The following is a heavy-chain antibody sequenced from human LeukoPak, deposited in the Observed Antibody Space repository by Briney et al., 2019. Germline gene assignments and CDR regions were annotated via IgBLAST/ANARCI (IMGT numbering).Heavy chain of an antibody. J-gene: IGHJ3*02. CDR1: GGSISSHY. CDR3: ARDGWGRAFDI. V-gene: IGHV4-59*11. Sequence: SETLSLTCTVSGGSISSHYCSWIRQSPEKGLEWIGYIYYSGSTNYNPSLKSRVTISVDTSKNQFSLKLSAVTAADTAVYYCARDGWGRAFDIWGQGTMVTVSS. CDR2: IYYSGST. D-gene: IGHD1-26*01.